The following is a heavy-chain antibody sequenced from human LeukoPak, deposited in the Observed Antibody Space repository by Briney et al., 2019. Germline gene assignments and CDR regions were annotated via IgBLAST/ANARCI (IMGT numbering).Heavy chain of an antibody. CDR3: AREPTGMVL. J-gene: IGHJ4*02. CDR2: ISSSSSTT. Sequence: GSLRLSCAASGFTFSSYSMNWVRQAPGKGLEWVSYISSSSSTTHYADSVKGRFTIPRDNAKNSLFLQMNSLRAEDTAVYYCAREPTGMVLWGQGTLVTVSS. V-gene: IGHV3-48*04. D-gene: IGHD5-18*01. CDR1: GFTFSSYS.